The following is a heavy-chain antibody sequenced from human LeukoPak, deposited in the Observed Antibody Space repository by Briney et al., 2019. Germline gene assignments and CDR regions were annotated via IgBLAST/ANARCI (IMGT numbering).Heavy chain of an antibody. CDR3: ARLSHDAFDI. V-gene: IGHV4-34*01. CDR1: GGSFSGYY. CDR2: INHSGST. J-gene: IGHJ3*02. Sequence: SETLSLTCAVYGGSFSGYYWSWIRQPPGKGLEWIGEINHSGSTNYNPSLKSRVTISVDTSKNQFSLKLSSVTAADTAVYYCARLSHDAFDIWGQGTMVTVSS.